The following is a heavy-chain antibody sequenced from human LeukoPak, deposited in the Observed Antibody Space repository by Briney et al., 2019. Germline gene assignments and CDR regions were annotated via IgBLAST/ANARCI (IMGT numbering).Heavy chain of an antibody. CDR1: GFIFTNAW. V-gene: IGHV3-15*01. J-gene: IGHJ3*02. Sequence: GGSLRLSCAASGFIFTNAWMSWVRQAPGKGLEWVGRIKSKTEGGTTDYAAPVKGRFTISRDDSKNTLYLQMNSLKTEDTAVYYCTTDGSPGAFDIWGQGTMVTVSS. CDR3: TTDGSPGAFDI. CDR2: IKSKTEGGTT. D-gene: IGHD1-26*01.